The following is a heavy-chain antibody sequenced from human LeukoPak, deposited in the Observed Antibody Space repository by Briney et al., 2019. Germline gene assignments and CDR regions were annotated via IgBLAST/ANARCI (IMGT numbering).Heavy chain of an antibody. V-gene: IGHV3-23*01. CDR1: GFTFNIYA. J-gene: IGHJ5*01. CDR3: AKDRPNSHGINGHYYRLNGDS. D-gene: IGHD3-22*01. Sequence: GGSLRLSCAASGFTFNIYAMSWVRQAPGKGLEWVSSITSSGDATLHADSVKDRFTIPRHNSKSTLHREMRGLRVEDPGVYYCAKDRPNSHGINGHYYRLNGDSWGQGTLVTVSS. CDR2: ITSSGDAT.